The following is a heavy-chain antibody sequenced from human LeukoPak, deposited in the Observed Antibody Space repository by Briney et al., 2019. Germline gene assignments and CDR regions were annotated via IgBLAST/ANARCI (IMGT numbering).Heavy chain of an antibody. CDR3: ARDRRADY. CDR1: GYTLSSYY. J-gene: IGHJ4*02. Sequence: GASVKISCKASGYTLSSYYFHWVRQAPGQGLEWMGIINARDGDKNYAQKFQGRVTMTRNTSISTAYMELSSLRSEDTAVYYCARDRRADYWGQGTLVTVSS. V-gene: IGHV1-46*01. CDR2: INARDGDK.